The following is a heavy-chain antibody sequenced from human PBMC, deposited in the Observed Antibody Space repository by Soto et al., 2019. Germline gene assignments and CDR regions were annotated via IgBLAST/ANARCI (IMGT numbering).Heavy chain of an antibody. Sequence: ISRIHKTQGKGLEWVSAISGSGGSTYYADSVKGRFTISRDNSKNTLYLQMNSLRAEDTAVYFRAKNQVVAASAWFDSWG. J-gene: IGHJ5*01. CDR2: ISGSGGST. D-gene: IGHD2-15*01. CDR3: AKNQVVAASAWFDS. V-gene: IGHV3-23*01.